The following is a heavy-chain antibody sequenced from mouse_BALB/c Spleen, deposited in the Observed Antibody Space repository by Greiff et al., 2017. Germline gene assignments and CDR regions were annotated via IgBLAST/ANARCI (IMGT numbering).Heavy chain of an antibody. CDR2: ISSGSSTI. D-gene: IGHD2-1*01. Sequence: EVKVVESGGGLVQPGGSRKLSCAASGFTFSSFGMHWVRQAPEKGLEWVAYISSGSSTIYYADTVKGRFTISRDNPKNTLFLQMTSLRSEDTAMYYCARSRVYYGNYFYAMDYRGQGTSVTVSS. CDR1: GFTFSSFG. CDR3: ARSRVYYGNYFYAMDY. V-gene: IGHV5-17*02. J-gene: IGHJ4*01.